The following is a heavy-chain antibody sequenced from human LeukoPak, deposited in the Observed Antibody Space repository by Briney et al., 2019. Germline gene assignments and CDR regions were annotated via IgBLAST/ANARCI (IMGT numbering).Heavy chain of an antibody. V-gene: IGHV1-8*03. CDR2: MNPNSGNT. CDR1: GYTFTSYD. Sequence: GASVKVSCKASGYTFTSYDINWVRQATGQGLEWMGWMNPNSGNTGYAQKFQGRVTITRNTSISTAYMELSSLRSEDTAVYYCARGLKVELRNYYYYYMDVRGKGTTVTISS. CDR3: ARGLKVELRNYYYYYMDV. J-gene: IGHJ6*03. D-gene: IGHD1-7*01.